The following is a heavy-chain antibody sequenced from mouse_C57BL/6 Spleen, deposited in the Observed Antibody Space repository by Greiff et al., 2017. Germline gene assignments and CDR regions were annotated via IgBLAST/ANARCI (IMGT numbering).Heavy chain of an antibody. Sequence: VQLQQSGAELVRPGSSVKLSCKASGYTFTSYWMDWVKQRPGQGLEWIGNIYPSDSETHYNQKFKDKATLTVDKSSSTAYMQLSSLTSEDSAVYYCAREGGTGPSWFAYWGQGTLVTVSA. J-gene: IGHJ3*01. CDR2: IYPSDSET. CDR3: AREGGTGPSWFAY. CDR1: GYTFTSYW. V-gene: IGHV1-61*01. D-gene: IGHD4-1*01.